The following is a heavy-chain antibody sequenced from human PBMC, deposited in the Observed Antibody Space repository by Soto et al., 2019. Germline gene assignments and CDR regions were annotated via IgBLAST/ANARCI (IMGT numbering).Heavy chain of an antibody. J-gene: IGHJ4*02. D-gene: IGHD4-4*01. CDR3: ARHSNRNYGLYYFDY. CDR2: IYYSGST. Sequence: SETLSLTCTVFGGSVSSYYWSGIRQYPGKGLEWIGYIYYSGSTKYKPSLMSRVTISVDTSKNQFSLKVSSATAADTAVYYCARHSNRNYGLYYFDYWGLGALVTVSS. V-gene: IGHV4-59*08. CDR1: GGSVSSYY.